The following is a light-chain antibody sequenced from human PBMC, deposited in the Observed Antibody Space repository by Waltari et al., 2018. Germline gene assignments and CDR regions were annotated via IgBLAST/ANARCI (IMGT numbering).Light chain of an antibody. CDR2: AAS. J-gene: IGKJ3*01. CDR1: QGISNY. Sequence: IQMTQSPSSLSASVGARVTITCRASQGISNYLAWYQQKPGKVPKLLIYAASTLQSGVPSRFSGSGSGTDFTLTISSLQPEDVATYYCQKYNSAPLFTFGPGTKVDIK. V-gene: IGKV1-27*01. CDR3: QKYNSAPLFT.